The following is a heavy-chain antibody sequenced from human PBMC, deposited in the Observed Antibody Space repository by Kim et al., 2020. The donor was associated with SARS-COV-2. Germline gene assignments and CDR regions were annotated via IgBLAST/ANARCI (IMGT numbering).Heavy chain of an antibody. Sequence: GGSLRLSCAASGFTFSSYEMNWVRQAPGKGLEWLSYISSSDNTIYYADSVKGRFTISRDNAKNSLYLQMNSLRAEDTAVYYCARVHEPLTVAGIAYYYYYGMDVWGHGTTVTVSS. D-gene: IGHD6-19*01. CDR2: ISSSDNTI. V-gene: IGHV3-48*03. J-gene: IGHJ6*02. CDR3: ARVHEPLTVAGIAYYYYYGMDV. CDR1: GFTFSSYE.